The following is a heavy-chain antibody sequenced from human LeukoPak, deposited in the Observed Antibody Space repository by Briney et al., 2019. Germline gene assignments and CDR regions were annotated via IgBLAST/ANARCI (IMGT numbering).Heavy chain of an antibody. CDR1: GYTFTGYY. Sequence: ASVKVSCKASGYTFTGYYMHWVRQAPGQGLEWMGWINPPSGGTNSAQKFQGRVTMTRDTSITTTYLELSRLTSDDTAVYYCATEPGWGSGTGAWGQGTLVTVSS. CDR2: INPPSGGT. D-gene: IGHD7-27*01. V-gene: IGHV1-2*02. J-gene: IGHJ4*02. CDR3: ATEPGWGSGTGA.